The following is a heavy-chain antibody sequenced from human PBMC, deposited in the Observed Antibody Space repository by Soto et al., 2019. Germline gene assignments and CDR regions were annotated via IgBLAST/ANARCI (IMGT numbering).Heavy chain of an antibody. V-gene: IGHV3-48*01. CDR1: GFTFSRYW. CDR3: ARDQAMVPTYALIYIYYYYMDV. Sequence: GGSLRLSCAASGFTFSRYWMSWLRQAPGKGLEWVAYISSSSSTIYYADSVKGRFTISRDNAKNSLYLQMNSLRAEDTAVYYCARDQAMVPTYALIYIYYYYMDVWGKGTTVTVSS. J-gene: IGHJ6*03. D-gene: IGHD5-18*01. CDR2: ISSSSSTI.